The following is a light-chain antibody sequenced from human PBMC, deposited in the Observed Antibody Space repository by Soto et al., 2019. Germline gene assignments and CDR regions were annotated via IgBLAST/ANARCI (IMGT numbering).Light chain of an antibody. CDR3: HLYGSSPPWT. CDR2: GAA. J-gene: IGKJ1*01. V-gene: IGKV3-20*01. CDR1: QSVSSSY. Sequence: EIVLTQSPGTLSLSPGERATLSCMASQSVSSSYLAWYQQKPGQAPRLLIYGAASRATGIPDRFSGSGSGTDFTLTISRLEPEDFAVYYCHLYGSSPPWTFGQGTKVDI.